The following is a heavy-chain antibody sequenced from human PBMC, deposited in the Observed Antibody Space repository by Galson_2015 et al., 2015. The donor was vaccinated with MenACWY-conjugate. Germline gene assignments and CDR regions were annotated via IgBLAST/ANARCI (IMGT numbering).Heavy chain of an antibody. Sequence: SLRLSCAASGFTFNSYAVSWVRQAPGKGLEWVSAITAGPITPYYIASVKGRFTISRDNSKNTLFLQMNSLRAEDTALYFCARALMGIAPTDAFDIWGPGTMVTVSS. CDR3: ARALMGIAPTDAFDI. CDR1: GFTFNSYA. D-gene: IGHD2-8*01. J-gene: IGHJ3*02. CDR2: ITAGPITP. V-gene: IGHV3-23*01.